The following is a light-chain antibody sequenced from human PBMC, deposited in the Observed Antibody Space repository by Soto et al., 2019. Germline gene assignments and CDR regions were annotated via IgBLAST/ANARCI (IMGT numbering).Light chain of an antibody. CDR1: SSDIGIYKY. V-gene: IGLV2-14*01. J-gene: IGLJ1*01. CDR3: SSYTTSSTRV. Sequence: SALTHPAYLSGSRLQSIAISYPGSSSDIGIYKYVSWYQQHPGKVPKLIIYEVTNRPSGVSNRFSGSKSGNTASLTISGLQAEDEADYYCSSYTTSSTRVFGTGTKVTVL. CDR2: EVT.